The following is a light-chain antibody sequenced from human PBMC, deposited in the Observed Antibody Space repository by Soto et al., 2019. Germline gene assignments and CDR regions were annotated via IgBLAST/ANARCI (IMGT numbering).Light chain of an antibody. Sequence: DIQMTQSPSTLSASVGDRVTITCRASQSISTWLVWYHQKPGKAPKVLSYDASSLQSGVPSRFSGHGSGTDFTLTISSLQPDASAMYYCRQYKTYTSFGQGTKLEIK. J-gene: IGKJ2*03. CDR2: DAS. CDR3: RQYKTYTS. CDR1: QSISTW. V-gene: IGKV1-5*01.